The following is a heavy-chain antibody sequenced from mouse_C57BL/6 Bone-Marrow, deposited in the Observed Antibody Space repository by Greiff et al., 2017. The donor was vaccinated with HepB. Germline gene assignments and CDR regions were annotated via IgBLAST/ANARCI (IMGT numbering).Heavy chain of an antibody. CDR2: IDPSDSYT. CDR1: GYTFTSYW. V-gene: IGHV1-59*01. CDR3: ASKGDYYGSSYWYFDV. D-gene: IGHD1-1*01. Sequence: VQLQQPGAELVRPGTSVKLSCKASGYTFTSYWMHWVKQRPGQGLEWIGVIDPSDSYTNYNQKFKGKATLTVDTSSSTAYMQLSSLTSEDSAVYYCASKGDYYGSSYWYFDVGGTGTTVTVSS. J-gene: IGHJ1*03.